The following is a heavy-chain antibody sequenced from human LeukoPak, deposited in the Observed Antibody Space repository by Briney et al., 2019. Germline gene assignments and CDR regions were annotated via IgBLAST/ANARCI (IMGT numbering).Heavy chain of an antibody. CDR2: IIPIFGTA. V-gene: IGHV1-69*05. D-gene: IGHD2-8*01. CDR1: GGTFSSYA. J-gene: IGHJ6*03. CDR3: ARDNGVYPDVYYYYYMDV. Sequence: GASVKVSCKASGGTFSSYAISWVRQAPGQGLEWMVGIIPIFGTANYAQKFQGRVTITTDESTSTAYMELSSLRSEDTAVYYCARDNGVYPDVYYYYYMDVWGKGTTVTVSS.